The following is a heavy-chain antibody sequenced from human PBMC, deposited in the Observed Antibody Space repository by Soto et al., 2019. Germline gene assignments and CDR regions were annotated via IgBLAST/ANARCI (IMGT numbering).Heavy chain of an antibody. CDR1: GYTFTGYY. CDR3: ARTYYDFWSGTRKFDY. CDR2: INPNSGGT. D-gene: IGHD3-3*01. V-gene: IGHV1-2*02. Sequence: ASVKVSCKASGYTFTGYYMHWVRQAPGQGLEWMGWINPNSGGTNYAQKFQGRVTMTRDTSISTAYMELSRLRSDDTAVYYCARTYYDFWSGTRKFDYWGQGTLVTVSS. J-gene: IGHJ4*02.